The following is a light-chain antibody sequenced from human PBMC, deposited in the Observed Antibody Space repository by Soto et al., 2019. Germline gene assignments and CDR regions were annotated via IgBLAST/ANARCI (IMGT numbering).Light chain of an antibody. Sequence: QSVLTQPASVSGSPGQSITISCTGTSSDVGGYNYVSWYQQNPGKAPKLMIYAVSNRPSGVSIRFSGSKSGNTASLTISGLQAEDEADYYCSSYTSTSTQVFGTGTKLTVL. CDR1: SSDVGGYNY. CDR2: AVS. J-gene: IGLJ1*01. V-gene: IGLV2-14*01. CDR3: SSYTSTSTQV.